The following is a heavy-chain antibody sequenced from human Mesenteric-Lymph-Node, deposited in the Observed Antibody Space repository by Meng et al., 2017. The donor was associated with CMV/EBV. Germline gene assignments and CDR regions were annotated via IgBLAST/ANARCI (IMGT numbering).Heavy chain of an antibody. CDR2: IYHSGST. Sequence: AVSGGSISSSDWWSWVRQPTGKGLEWIGEIYHSGSTNYNPTLKSRVTISVDKSKNQFSLKLSSVTAADTAVYYCAREDRGGSGSYDYWGQGTLVTVSS. V-gene: IGHV4-4*02. CDR3: AREDRGGSGSYDY. J-gene: IGHJ4*02. D-gene: IGHD3-10*01. CDR1: GGSISSSDW.